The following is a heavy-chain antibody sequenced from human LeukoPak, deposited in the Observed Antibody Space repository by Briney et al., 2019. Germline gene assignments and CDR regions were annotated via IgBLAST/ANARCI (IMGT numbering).Heavy chain of an antibody. Sequence: SVKVSCKASGGTFSSYAISWVRQAPGQGLEWIGRIIPIFGTANYAQKFQGRVTITTDESTSTAYMELSSLRSEDTAVYYCARDKELYSSSWYYFDYWGQGTLVTVSS. CDR3: ARDKELYSSSWYYFDY. J-gene: IGHJ4*02. V-gene: IGHV1-69*05. CDR2: IIPIFGTA. CDR1: GGTFSSYA. D-gene: IGHD6-13*01.